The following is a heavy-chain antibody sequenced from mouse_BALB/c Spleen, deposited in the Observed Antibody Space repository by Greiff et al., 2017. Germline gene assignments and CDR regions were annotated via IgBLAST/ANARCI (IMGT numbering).Heavy chain of an antibody. D-gene: IGHD2-4*01. Sequence: VQLQQSGPDLVKPGASVKISCNASGYTFTSYVMHWVQQRPGQGLEWIGYISPYNDGTKYNEKFKGKATLTSDKSSSTAYMELSSMTSEDSAVYYCARSGKSTMITTGFAYWGQGTLVTVSA. V-gene: IGHV1-14*01. CDR2: ISPYNDGT. CDR1: GYTFTSYV. CDR3: ARSGKSTMITTGFAY. J-gene: IGHJ3*01.